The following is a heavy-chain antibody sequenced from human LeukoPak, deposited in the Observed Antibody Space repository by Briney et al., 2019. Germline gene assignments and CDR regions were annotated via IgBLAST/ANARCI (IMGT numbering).Heavy chain of an antibody. D-gene: IGHD2-2*02. J-gene: IGHJ2*01. CDR2: ISAYNGNT. CDR1: DYTFTSYG. Sequence: GASVTVSCKASDYTFTSYGISWVRQAPGQGLERKGWISAYNGNTNYAQKLQGRLTMTTDTSTSTAYMELRSLRSDDTAVYYCAIALYCSSSSCYTVHWYFDLWGRGTLVTVSS. V-gene: IGHV1-18*01. CDR3: AIALYCSSSSCYTVHWYFDL.